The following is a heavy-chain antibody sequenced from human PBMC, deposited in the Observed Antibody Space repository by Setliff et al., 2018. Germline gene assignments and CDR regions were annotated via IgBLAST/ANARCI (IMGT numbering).Heavy chain of an antibody. CDR1: GGSISSGGYV. CDR2: INHAGRT. Sequence: SETLSLTCTVSGGSISSGGYVWTFIRQSPGKGLEWIGEINHAGRTNYNPSLGSRVSILVDTSKNQFSLKLTSATVADTAVYYCVRGLQAGSWEPYYFDSWGRGTLGTVS. CDR3: VRGLQAGSWEPYYFDS. V-gene: IGHV4-30-2*06. J-gene: IGHJ4*02. D-gene: IGHD3-10*01.